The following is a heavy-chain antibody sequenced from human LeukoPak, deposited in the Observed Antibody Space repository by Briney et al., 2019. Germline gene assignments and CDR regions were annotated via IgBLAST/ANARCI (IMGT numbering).Heavy chain of an antibody. CDR1: GYTFTSYG. J-gene: IGHJ3*02. CDR2: ISAYNGNT. V-gene: IGHV1-18*01. D-gene: IGHD3-3*01. CDR3: ARAPTYYDFWSGYPDAFDI. Sequence: ASVKVSCKASGYTFTSYGISWVRQAPGQGLEWMGWISAYNGNTNYAQKLQGRVTMTTDTSTSTAYMELRSLRSDDTAVYYCARAPTYYDFWSGYPDAFDIWGQGTMVTVSS.